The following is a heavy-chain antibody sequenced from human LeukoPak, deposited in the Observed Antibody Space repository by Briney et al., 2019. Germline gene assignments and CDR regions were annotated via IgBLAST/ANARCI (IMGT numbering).Heavy chain of an antibody. J-gene: IGHJ3*02. CDR1: GYGFTSYW. Sequence: GESLKISCKGSGYGFTSYWIGWVRQMPGKGLEWMGIIYPGDSDTRYSPSFQGQVTISADKSISTAYLQWSSLKASDTAMYYCARSPLIIAVAGSNAFDIWGQGTMVTVSS. CDR3: ARSPLIIAVAGSNAFDI. V-gene: IGHV5-51*01. CDR2: IYPGDSDT. D-gene: IGHD6-19*01.